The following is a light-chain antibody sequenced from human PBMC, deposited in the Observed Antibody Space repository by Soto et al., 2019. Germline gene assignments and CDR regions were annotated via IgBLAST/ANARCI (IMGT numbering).Light chain of an antibody. V-gene: IGLV2-14*01. CDR1: SSDVGGYNY. CDR3: SSYTSSTTDV. J-gene: IGLJ1*01. CDR2: DVS. Sequence: QSALTQPASVSGSPGQSITISCTGSSSDVGGYNYVSWYLQHPGKAPKLMIYDVSNRPSGVSNRFSGSKSGNTASLTISGLQAEDEADYYCSSYTSSTTDVFGTGTKVTVL.